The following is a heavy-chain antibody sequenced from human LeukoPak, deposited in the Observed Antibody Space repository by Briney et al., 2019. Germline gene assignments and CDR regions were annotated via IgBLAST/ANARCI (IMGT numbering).Heavy chain of an antibody. D-gene: IGHD2/OR15-2a*01. V-gene: IGHV3-48*03. J-gene: IGHJ6*03. CDR2: ISSNERTT. Sequence: GGSLRLSCAASGFTLSSYEMNWVRQAPGKGLEWVSYISSNERTTYYADSVKGRFTVSRDNAKNSLYLQMNSLRVEDTAMYYCAGAFRPIGSVYYHYMDVWGEGTSVTISS. CDR1: GFTLSSYE. CDR3: AGAFRPIGSVYYHYMDV.